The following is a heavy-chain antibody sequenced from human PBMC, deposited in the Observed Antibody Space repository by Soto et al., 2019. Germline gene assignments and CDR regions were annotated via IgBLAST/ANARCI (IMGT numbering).Heavy chain of an antibody. J-gene: IGHJ4*02. CDR1: GFTFSSYW. V-gene: IGHV3-7*01. CDR3: STYYYGSGNDY. Sequence: EVHLVESGGGLVKPGGSLRLSCAASGFTFSSYWMSWVRQAPGKGLEWVANIKQDGSEKYYVDSVKGRFTISRDNAKNSLYLQMNSLRAEDTAVYYCSTYYYGSGNDYWGQGTLVTVSS. CDR2: IKQDGSEK. D-gene: IGHD3-10*01.